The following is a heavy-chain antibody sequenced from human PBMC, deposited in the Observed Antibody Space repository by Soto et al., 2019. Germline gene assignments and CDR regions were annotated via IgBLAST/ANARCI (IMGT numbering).Heavy chain of an antibody. D-gene: IGHD2-2*01. CDR3: ARGRKPRYNIVVVPAASRAWFDP. V-gene: IGHV4-34*01. Sequence: QVQLQQWGAGLLKPSETLSLTCAVYGGSFSGYYWSWIRQPPGKGLEWIGEINHSGSTNYNPSLKSRVTISVDTSKNQFSLKLSSVTAADTAVYYCARGRKPRYNIVVVPAASRAWFDPWGQGTLVTVSS. CDR2: INHSGST. J-gene: IGHJ5*02. CDR1: GGSFSGYY.